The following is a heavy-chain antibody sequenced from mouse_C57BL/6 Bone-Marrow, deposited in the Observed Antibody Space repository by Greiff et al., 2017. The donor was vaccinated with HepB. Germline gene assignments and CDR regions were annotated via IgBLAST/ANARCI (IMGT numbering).Heavy chain of an antibody. D-gene: IGHD2-1*01. CDR1: GYTFTSYG. J-gene: IGHJ2*01. V-gene: IGHV1-81*01. CDR3: ARLYGNYSDY. Sequence: QVHVKQSGAELARPGASVKLSCKASGYTFTSYGISWVKQRTGQGLEWIGEIYPRSGNTYYNEKFKGKATLTADKSSSKTYMELRSLTSEDSAVYFCARLYGNYSDYWGQGTTLTVSS. CDR2: IYPRSGNT.